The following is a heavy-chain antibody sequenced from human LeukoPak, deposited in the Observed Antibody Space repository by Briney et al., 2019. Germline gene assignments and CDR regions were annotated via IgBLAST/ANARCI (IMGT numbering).Heavy chain of an antibody. V-gene: IGHV3-23*01. J-gene: IGHJ4*02. Sequence: GGSLRLSCAASGFTFNSYAMTWVRQAPGKGLEWVAAVSGSSGSTYYPDSVEGRFTISRDNSKDTLYLQINSLRAEDTAVYFCAKLGYYDFWSNYLVFDNWGQGTLVTVSS. CDR2: VSGSSGST. CDR1: GFTFNSYA. CDR3: AKLGYYDFWSNYLVFDN. D-gene: IGHD3-3*01.